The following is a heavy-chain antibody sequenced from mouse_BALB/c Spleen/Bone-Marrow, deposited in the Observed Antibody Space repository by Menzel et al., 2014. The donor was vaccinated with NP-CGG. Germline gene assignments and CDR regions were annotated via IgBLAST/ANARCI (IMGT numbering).Heavy chain of an antibody. Sequence: VQLQHSGAELVKPGASVKLSCTASGFNIKDTYMHWVKQRPEQGLERIGRIDPANGNTKYDPKFQGKATITADTSSNTAYLQLSSLTSEDTAVYYCASYYYGRYFDVWGAGTTVTVSS. V-gene: IGHV14-3*02. CDR3: ASYYYGRYFDV. J-gene: IGHJ1*01. D-gene: IGHD1-1*01. CDR1: GFNIKDTY. CDR2: IDPANGNT.